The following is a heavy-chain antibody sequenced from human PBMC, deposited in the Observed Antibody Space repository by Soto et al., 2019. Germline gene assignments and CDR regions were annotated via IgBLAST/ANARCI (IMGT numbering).Heavy chain of an antibody. CDR3: AKVPVAGSWDYYFDY. D-gene: IGHD6-19*01. CDR2: ISASGGTT. Sequence: LRLSCAASGFTFSNYAVSWVRQAPGKGLEWVSGISASGGTTYYADSVRGRFSISRDDSKNTLYLQMNSLRADDTAVYYCAKVPVAGSWDYYFDYWGQGTLVTVSS. V-gene: IGHV3-23*01. J-gene: IGHJ4*02. CDR1: GFTFSNYA.